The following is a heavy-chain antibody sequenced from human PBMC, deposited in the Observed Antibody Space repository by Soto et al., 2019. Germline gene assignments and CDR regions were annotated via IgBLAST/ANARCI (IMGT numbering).Heavy chain of an antibody. D-gene: IGHD3-10*01. J-gene: IGHJ6*02. Sequence: QVQLVESGGGLVKPGGSLRLSCAASGFTFSDYYMSWIRQAPGKGLEWVSYISSSGSTIYYADSVKGRFTISRDNAKNPLYLQMNSLRVEDTAVYYCASLYGSGSYFGYYYGMDVWGQGTTVTVSS. V-gene: IGHV3-11*01. CDR3: ASLYGSGSYFGYYYGMDV. CDR1: GFTFSDYY. CDR2: ISSSGSTI.